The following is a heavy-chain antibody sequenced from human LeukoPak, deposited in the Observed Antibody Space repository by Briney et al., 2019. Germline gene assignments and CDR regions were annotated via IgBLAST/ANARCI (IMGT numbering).Heavy chain of an antibody. J-gene: IGHJ6*02. V-gene: IGHV1-46*01. CDR3: AKQGWDYYDSSAPSGMDV. CDR1: GYTFTTYS. CDR2: INLSGGST. Sequence: GASVKVSCKASGYTFTTYSMHWVRQAPGQGLEWMAIINLSGGSTDYTQKFQGRVTMTRDTSTSTAYMELSSLRSEDTAVYYCAKQGWDYYDSSAPSGMDVWGQGTTVTVSS. D-gene: IGHD3-22*01.